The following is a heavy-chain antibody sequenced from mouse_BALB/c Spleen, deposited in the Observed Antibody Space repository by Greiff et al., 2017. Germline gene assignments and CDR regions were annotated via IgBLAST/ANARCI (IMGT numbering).Heavy chain of an antibody. Sequence: VQLQQSGAELVRPGTSVKISCKASGYTFTNYWLGWVKQRPGHGLEWIGDIYPGGGYTNYNEKFKGKATLTADTSSSTAYMQLSSLTSEDSAVYFCATGSYYDYDWFAYWGQGTLVTVSA. CDR3: ATGSYYDYDWFAY. CDR1: GYTFTNYW. CDR2: IYPGGGYT. V-gene: IGHV1-63*02. D-gene: IGHD2-4*01. J-gene: IGHJ3*01.